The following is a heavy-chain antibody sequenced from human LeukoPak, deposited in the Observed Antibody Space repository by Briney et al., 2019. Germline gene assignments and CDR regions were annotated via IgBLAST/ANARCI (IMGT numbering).Heavy chain of an antibody. CDR1: GFTFNTYG. CDR2: IRYDGIHK. CDR3: VKDRGEF. J-gene: IGHJ3*01. V-gene: IGHV3-30*02. Sequence: GGSLRLSCVASGFTFNTYGMNWVRQAPGKGLECVAFIRYDGIHKYYADSVKGRFTISRDNSKNTLYLQMNSLRVEDTAIYYCVKDRGEFCGQGTMVTVSS. D-gene: IGHD3-10*01.